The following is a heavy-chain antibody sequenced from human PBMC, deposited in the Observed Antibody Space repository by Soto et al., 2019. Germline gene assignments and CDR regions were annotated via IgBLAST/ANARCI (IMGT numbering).Heavy chain of an antibody. CDR2: ISAYNGNT. Sequence: QVHLVQSGAEVKTPGASVKVSCQTSGYTPTNYDIGWVRQAPGQGLEWMGWISAYNGNTNYAQKLQGRLPMTTDTPTRTAYMELRSLRSDDTAVYYCARALYRSGTYYAFDNWGQGTLVTVSS. J-gene: IGHJ4*02. CDR3: ARALYRSGTYYAFDN. CDR1: GYTPTNYD. V-gene: IGHV1-18*01. D-gene: IGHD1-26*01.